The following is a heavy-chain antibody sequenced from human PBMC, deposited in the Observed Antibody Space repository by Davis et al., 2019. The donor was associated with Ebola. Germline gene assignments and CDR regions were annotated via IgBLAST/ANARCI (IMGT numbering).Heavy chain of an antibody. V-gene: IGHV1-18*01. CDR2: ISGDNVNR. J-gene: IGHJ4*02. CDR3: ARRNYYGSGTVYFDP. D-gene: IGHD3-10*01. CDR1: GGIFSNYA. Sequence: ASVKVSCKASGGIFSNYAINWVRQAPGQGLEWMGWISGDNVNRNYAQKLQGRLTMTTDTSTSTAYMELRSLRSDDTAVYFCARRNYYGSGTVYFDPWGQGTLVTVSS.